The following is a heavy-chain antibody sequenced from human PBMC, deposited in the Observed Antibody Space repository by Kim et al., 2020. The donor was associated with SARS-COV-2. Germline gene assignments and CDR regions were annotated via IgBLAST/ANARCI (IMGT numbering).Heavy chain of an antibody. D-gene: IGHD2-2*02. CDR3: ARGRAGVVPAPVLGLGPYYDYYAMDV. CDR2: INHSGST. Sequence: SETLSLTCAVYGGSFSDYNWSWIRQPPGKGLEWIGEINHSGSTNASPSVKSRITISVDTSKSQFSLRLKSMTATDTAVYYCARGRAGVVPAPVLGLGPYYDYYAMDVWGRGTPVAVSS. CDR1: GGSFSDYN. J-gene: IGHJ6*02. V-gene: IGHV4-34*01.